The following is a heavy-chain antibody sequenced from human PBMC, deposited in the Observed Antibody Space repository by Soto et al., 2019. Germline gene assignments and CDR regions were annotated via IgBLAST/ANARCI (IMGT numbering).Heavy chain of an antibody. D-gene: IGHD3-22*01. Sequence: SETLSLTCTVSGGSISSSSYYCGWIRQPPGKGLECIGSIYYIGSTYYNPSLKSRVTISVDTSKNQFSLKLSSVTAADTAVYYCAYYDSSGYAHIRYYFDYWGQGTLVTVSS. CDR2: IYYIGST. J-gene: IGHJ4*02. CDR3: AYYDSSGYAHIRYYFDY. V-gene: IGHV4-39*01. CDR1: GGSISSSSYY.